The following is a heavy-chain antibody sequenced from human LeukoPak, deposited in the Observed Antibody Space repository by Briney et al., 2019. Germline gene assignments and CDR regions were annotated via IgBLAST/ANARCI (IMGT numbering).Heavy chain of an antibody. CDR2: INHSGST. J-gene: IGHJ5*02. Sequence: SETPSLTCAVYGGSFSGYYWSWIRQPPGKGLEWIGEINHSGSTNYNPSLKSRVTISVDTSKNQFSLKLSSVTAADTAVYYCARGQYDFWSGYRRNNWFDPWGQGTLVTVSS. CDR1: GGSFSGYY. CDR3: ARGQYDFWSGYRRNNWFDP. V-gene: IGHV4-34*01. D-gene: IGHD3-3*01.